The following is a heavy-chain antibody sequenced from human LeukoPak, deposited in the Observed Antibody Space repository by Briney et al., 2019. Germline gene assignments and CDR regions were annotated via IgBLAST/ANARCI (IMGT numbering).Heavy chain of an antibody. Sequence: VASVQVSCKASGYTFTSYDMNWVRQDTGDGLEWIGWMYPNSGNTGYAQKFQGRVTMTRNTSISTAYMELSSLRSEDTAVYYCARGLDNCGYAFDIWGQGTMVTVSS. CDR2: MYPNSGNT. CDR3: ARGLDNCGYAFDI. J-gene: IGHJ3*02. V-gene: IGHV1-8*01. CDR1: GYTFTSYD. D-gene: IGHD1-20*01.